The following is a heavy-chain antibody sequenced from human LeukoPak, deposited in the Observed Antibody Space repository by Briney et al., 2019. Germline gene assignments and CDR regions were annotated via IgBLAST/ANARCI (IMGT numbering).Heavy chain of an antibody. J-gene: IGHJ4*02. CDR3: ARAFLSYYDSSGYCYEDLFDY. D-gene: IGHD3-22*01. CDR2: MSYDGSNE. CDR1: GFTFSSYA. V-gene: IGHV3-30-3*01. Sequence: PGGSLRLSCAASGFTFSSYAMHWVRQAPGKGLEWVAVMSYDGSNEYYADSVKGRFTISRDNSKNTLYLQMNSLRAEDTAVYYCARAFLSYYDSSGYCYEDLFDYWGQGTLVTVSS.